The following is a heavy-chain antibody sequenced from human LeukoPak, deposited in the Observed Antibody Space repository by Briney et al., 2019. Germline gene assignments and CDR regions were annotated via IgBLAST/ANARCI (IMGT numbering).Heavy chain of an antibody. CDR3: AKDRGGSNGDYFDY. CDR2: ISWNSGTI. Sequence: GRSLRLSCAGSGFIFNNYAMHWVRQPPGKGLEWVSGISWNSGTIDYVDSVKGRFTISRDNAKNSLFLQMNSLRADDTAVYYCAKDRGGSNGDYFDYWGQGTLVTVSS. J-gene: IGHJ4*02. D-gene: IGHD1-26*01. CDR1: GFIFNNYA. V-gene: IGHV3-9*01.